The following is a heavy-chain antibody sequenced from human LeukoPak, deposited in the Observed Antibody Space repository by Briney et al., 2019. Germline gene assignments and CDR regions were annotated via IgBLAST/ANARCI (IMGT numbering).Heavy chain of an antibody. CDR3: AKDWIGYYYDSSGYRLGY. Sequence: GGSLRLSCAASGFTFSSYGMHWVRQAPGKGLEWVAFIRYDGSNKYYADSVKGRFTISRDNSKNTLYLQMNSLRAEDTAVYYCAKDWIGYYYDSSGYRLGYWGQGTLVTVSS. CDR2: IRYDGSNK. V-gene: IGHV3-30*02. D-gene: IGHD3-22*01. CDR1: GFTFSSYG. J-gene: IGHJ4*02.